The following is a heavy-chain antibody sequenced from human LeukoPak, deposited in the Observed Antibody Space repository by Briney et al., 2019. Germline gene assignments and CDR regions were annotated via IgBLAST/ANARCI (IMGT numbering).Heavy chain of an antibody. CDR3: ARGDYGDYGPPFDY. Sequence: GGSLRLSCAASGFTVSSNYMSWVRQAPGKGLEWVSSISSSSSYIYYADSVKGRFTISRDNAKNSMYLQMNSLRAEDTAVYYCARGDYGDYGPPFDYWGQGTLVTVSS. CDR2: ISSSSSYI. J-gene: IGHJ4*02. V-gene: IGHV3-21*01. D-gene: IGHD4-17*01. CDR1: GFTVSSNY.